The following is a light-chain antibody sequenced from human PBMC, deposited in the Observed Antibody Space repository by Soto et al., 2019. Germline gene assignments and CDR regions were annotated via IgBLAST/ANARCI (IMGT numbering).Light chain of an antibody. V-gene: IGKV1-5*01. J-gene: IGKJ1*01. CDR2: DAS. Sequence: DIQMTQSPSTLSASVGDRVTITCRASQSIGTWLAWYQQKPGKAPKLLIFDASTLESGVPSRFSGSGSGTDFTLTISSLQPDDFATYYCQQYSSYPGAFGQGTKVDIK. CDR1: QSIGTW. CDR3: QQYSSYPGA.